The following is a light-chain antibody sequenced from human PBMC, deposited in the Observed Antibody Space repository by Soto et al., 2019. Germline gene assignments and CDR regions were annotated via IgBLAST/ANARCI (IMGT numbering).Light chain of an antibody. CDR2: DVT. V-gene: IGLV2-11*01. CDR1: SSDVGGYSY. J-gene: IGLJ1*01. CDR3: CSYTGSYSYV. Sequence: QSALTQPHSGSGAHGHSVTISRTGTSSDVGGYSYVSWYQQHPGKAPQLIIYDVTERPSGVPDRFSGSKSGNTASLTISGLQAEDEADYYCCSYTGSYSYVFGIGTKVTVL.